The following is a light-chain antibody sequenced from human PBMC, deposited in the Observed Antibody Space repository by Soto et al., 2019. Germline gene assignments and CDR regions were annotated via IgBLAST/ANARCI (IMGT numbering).Light chain of an antibody. CDR1: QSVSIN. CDR2: GAS. J-gene: IGKJ1*01. Sequence: EIVMTQSPATLSVSPGERATLSCRASQSVSINLAWYQQKPGQAPRLLIYGASTRATGIPARFSGSGSGTEFTLTISRLQSEDVAVYYCQHYNNWPPWTFGQGTKVEIK. V-gene: IGKV3-15*01. CDR3: QHYNNWPPWT.